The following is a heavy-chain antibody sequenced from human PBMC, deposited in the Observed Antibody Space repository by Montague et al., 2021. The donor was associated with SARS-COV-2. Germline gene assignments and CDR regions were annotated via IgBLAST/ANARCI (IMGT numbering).Heavy chain of an antibody. CDR2: LYYSGAT. CDR1: GGSISDSNFH. V-gene: IGHV4-39*07. D-gene: IGHD2-21*01. CDR3: ARLRGGTAGEH. Sequence: SETLSLTCTVAGGSISDSNFHWGWIRQPPGKGLEWIGTLYYSGATYYXPSVKSRVTTSMDTSKNQFSLKLTSAIAADTAVYYWARLRGGTAGEHWGQGALVTVSS. J-gene: IGHJ4*02.